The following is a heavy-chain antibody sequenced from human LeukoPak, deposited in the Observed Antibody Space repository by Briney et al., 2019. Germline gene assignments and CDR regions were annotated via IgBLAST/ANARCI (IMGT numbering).Heavy chain of an antibody. V-gene: IGHV1-46*01. J-gene: IGHJ6*02. CDR1: GYTFTSYY. CDR2: INPSGGST. CDR3: YVHLYYDILTGYGMDV. Sequence: ASVKVSCKASGYTFTSYYMHWVRQAPGQGLEWMGIINPSGGSTSYAQKFQGRVTMTRDTSTSTVYMELSGLRSEDTAVYYCYVHLYYDILTGYGMDVWGQGTTVTVSS. D-gene: IGHD3-9*01.